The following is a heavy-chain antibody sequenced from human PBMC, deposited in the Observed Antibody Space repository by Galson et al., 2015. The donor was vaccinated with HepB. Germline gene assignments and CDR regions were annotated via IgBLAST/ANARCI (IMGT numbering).Heavy chain of an antibody. CDR2: MFPGDSDT. J-gene: IGHJ5*02. Sequence: QSGAEVKKPGESLKISCKVSGYSFTSDWIAWVRQMPGKGLEWMGIMFPGDSDTRYSPSFQGQVTISADKSITTAYLQWSSLKASDTAIYYCARARGIDVAASWGGWFDPWGQGTLVTVSS. CDR1: GYSFTSDW. D-gene: IGHD6-13*01. V-gene: IGHV5-51*01. CDR3: ARARGIDVAASWGGWFDP.